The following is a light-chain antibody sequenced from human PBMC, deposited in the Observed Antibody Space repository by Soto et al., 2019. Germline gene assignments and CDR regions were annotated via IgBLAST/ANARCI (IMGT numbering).Light chain of an antibody. CDR3: IQALQTPVT. CDR1: QSLLHSNGYNY. J-gene: IGKJ4*01. CDR2: LGS. Sequence: DIVMTQSPLSLPVTPGEPASISCRSSQSLLHSNGYNYLDWYLQKPGQSPQLLIYLGSNRVSGVPERFSGSGSCTNFTLKISRVEADDVVVYYCIQALQTPVTFGGGTKVEIK. V-gene: IGKV2-28*01.